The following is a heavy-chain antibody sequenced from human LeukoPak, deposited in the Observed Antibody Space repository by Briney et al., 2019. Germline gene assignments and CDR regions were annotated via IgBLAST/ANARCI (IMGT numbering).Heavy chain of an antibody. CDR2: IYPGDSDT. J-gene: IGHJ2*01. V-gene: IGHV5-51*01. Sequence: GESLNISCKGSGYSFTSYWIAWVRQMPGKGLEWMGIIYPGDSDTRYSPSFQGQVNISADKSISTAYLQWSSLKASDTAMYYCARRTRYCSGGSCYGSYWYFDLWGRGTLVTVSS. CDR3: ARRTRYCSGGSCYGSYWYFDL. D-gene: IGHD2-15*01. CDR1: GYSFTSYW.